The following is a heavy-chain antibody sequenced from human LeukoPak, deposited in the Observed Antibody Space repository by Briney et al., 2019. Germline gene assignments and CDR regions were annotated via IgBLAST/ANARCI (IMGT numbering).Heavy chain of an antibody. V-gene: IGHV3-30*18. CDR1: GFTFSSHG. D-gene: IGHD3-3*01. CDR3: AKFAGRYYDFWSGPTSDGAFDI. J-gene: IGHJ3*02. CDR2: ISYDGSNK. Sequence: GRSLRLSCAASGFTFSSHGMHWVRQAPGKGLEWVAVISYDGSNKYYADSVKGRFTISRDNSKNTLYLQMNSLRAEDTAVYYCAKFAGRYYDFWSGPTSDGAFDIWGQGTMVTVSS.